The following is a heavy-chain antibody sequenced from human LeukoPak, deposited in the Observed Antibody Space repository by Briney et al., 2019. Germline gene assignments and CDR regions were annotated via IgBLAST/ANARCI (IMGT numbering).Heavy chain of an antibody. CDR2: ISGSGGST. D-gene: IGHD2-2*01. J-gene: IGHJ5*02. CDR3: ASHAQIVVVPAAIGDWFDP. CDR1: GFTFSSYA. Sequence: GGSLRLSCAASGFTFSSYAMSWVSQAPGKGLEWVSAISGSGGSTYYADSVKGRFTISRDNSKNTLYLQMNSLRAEDTAVYYCASHAQIVVVPAAIGDWFDPWGQGTLVTVSS. V-gene: IGHV3-23*01.